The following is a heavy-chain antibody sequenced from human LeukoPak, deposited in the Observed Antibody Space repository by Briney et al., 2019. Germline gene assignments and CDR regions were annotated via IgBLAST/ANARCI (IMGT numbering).Heavy chain of an antibody. D-gene: IGHD6-19*01. V-gene: IGHV3-48*01. J-gene: IGHJ4*02. CDR1: GFTFSSYS. Sequence: PGGSLRLSCAASGFTFSSYSMNWVRQAPGKGLEWVSYISSSSSTIYYADSVKGRFTISRDNAKNSLYLQMNSLSAEDTAVYYCAKGSGWYEDYWGQGTLVTVSS. CDR3: AKGSGWYEDY. CDR2: ISSSSSTI.